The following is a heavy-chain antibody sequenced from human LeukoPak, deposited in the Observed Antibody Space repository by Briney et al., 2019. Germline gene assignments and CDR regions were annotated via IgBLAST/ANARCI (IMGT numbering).Heavy chain of an antibody. Sequence: GGSLRLSCAASEFIFSSYGMHWVRQAPGKGLEWVASLRYDGTNKYHADSVKGRFTISRDNSQSTLYLQMNSLRAEDTAVYYCARARNNYDSSGYSALDYWGQGTLVTVSS. CDR1: EFIFSSYG. J-gene: IGHJ4*02. D-gene: IGHD3-22*01. V-gene: IGHV3-30*02. CDR2: LRYDGTNK. CDR3: ARARNNYDSSGYSALDY.